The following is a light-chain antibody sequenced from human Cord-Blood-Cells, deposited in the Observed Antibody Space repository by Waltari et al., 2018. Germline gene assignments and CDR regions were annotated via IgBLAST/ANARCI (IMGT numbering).Light chain of an antibody. CDR2: AAS. CDR1: QSISSY. J-gene: IGKJ2*03. CDR3: QQSYSAPYS. Sequence: DIQMTQSPSSLSASVGDRVTITCRASQSISSYLNWYQQKPGKAPKRLIYAASSLQSGVLSRFSGSGSGTDFTLTISSLQPEDFATYYCQQSYSAPYSFGQGTKLEIK. V-gene: IGKV1-39*01.